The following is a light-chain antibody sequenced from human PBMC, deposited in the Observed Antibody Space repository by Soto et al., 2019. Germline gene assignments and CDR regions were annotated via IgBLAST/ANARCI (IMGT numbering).Light chain of an antibody. CDR2: DAS. Sequence: IQMTQSPYTLSASVGDRFTITCRATQSISSWLAWYQQKPGKAPKLLIFDASSLESGVPSRFSGSGSGTEFTLTISSLQPDDFATYYCRQYNSYSWTFGQGTKVDI. CDR3: RQYNSYSWT. V-gene: IGKV1-5*01. CDR1: QSISSW. J-gene: IGKJ1*01.